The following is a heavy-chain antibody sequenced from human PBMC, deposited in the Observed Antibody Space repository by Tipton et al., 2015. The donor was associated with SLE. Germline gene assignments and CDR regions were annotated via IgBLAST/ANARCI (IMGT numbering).Heavy chain of an antibody. V-gene: IGHV4-61*02. CDR1: GASISYTDYY. J-gene: IGHJ2*01. D-gene: IGHD3-10*01. CDR2: IYTSGST. Sequence: TLSLTCTVSGASISYTDYYWGWVRQTAGKGLECVVRIYTSGSTNYNPSLKSRLTISVDTSKNQFSLKLSSVTAADTAVYYCASDRRGWYCVFWGRGTLSLSP. CDR3: ASDRRGWYCVF.